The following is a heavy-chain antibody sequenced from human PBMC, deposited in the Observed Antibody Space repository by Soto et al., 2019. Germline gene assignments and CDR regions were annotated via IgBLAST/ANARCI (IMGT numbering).Heavy chain of an antibody. J-gene: IGHJ6*02. D-gene: IGHD3-10*01. CDR2: VIASGGAT. CDR1: GFNFSSYA. V-gene: IGHV3-23*01. CDR3: SKDISGDLFPYYYYGMDV. Sequence: EVQLLESGGGLVQPGGSLRLSCAASGFNFSSYAMSWVRQAPGMGLEWVSTVIASGGATYYADSVKGRFTISRDNSKNTLYLQMNSLRAEDTAVYLCSKDISGDLFPYYYYGMDVWGQGTTVTVSS.